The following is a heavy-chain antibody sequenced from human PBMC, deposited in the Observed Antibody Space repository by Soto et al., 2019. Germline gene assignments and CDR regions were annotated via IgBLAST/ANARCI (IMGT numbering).Heavy chain of an antibody. Sequence: KASETLSLTCSVSGFSVSSTYWGWVRQSPGKGLEWIGYVYNSGSTIYSPSLKSRITISMDPSKNQFSLRLRSVTAADTAVYYCARIPYSSASFDYWGQGNLVTVSS. CDR2: VYNSGST. J-gene: IGHJ4*02. CDR1: GFSVSSTY. D-gene: IGHD6-19*01. CDR3: ARIPYSSASFDY. V-gene: IGHV4-59*02.